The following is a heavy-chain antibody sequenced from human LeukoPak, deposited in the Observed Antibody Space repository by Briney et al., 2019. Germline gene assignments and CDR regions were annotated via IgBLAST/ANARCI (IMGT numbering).Heavy chain of an antibody. CDR2: IRSKAYGGTT. J-gene: IGHJ5*02. D-gene: IGHD2-2*01. CDR1: GFTFADYA. V-gene: IGHV3-49*04. Sequence: GGSLRLSCTASGFTFADYAMSWVRQAPGKGLQWVGFIRSKAYGGTTEYDASVKGRFPISRDDSKAIAFLQMSSLKTEDTAVYYCSRGGTSRGWFDPWGQGTLVTVSS. CDR3: SRGGTSRGWFDP.